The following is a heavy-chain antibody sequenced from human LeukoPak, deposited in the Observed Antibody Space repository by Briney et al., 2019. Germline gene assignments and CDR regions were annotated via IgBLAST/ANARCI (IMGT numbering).Heavy chain of an antibody. Sequence: HGESLKISCKGSGYSLTNYWIAWVRQMPGKGLEWMGRIDPSDSYTNYSPSFQGHVTISADKSISTAYLQWSSLKASDTAMYYCARLLDYGDYRFLDYWGQGTLVTVSS. CDR2: IDPSDSYT. CDR3: ARLLDYGDYRFLDY. V-gene: IGHV5-10-1*01. J-gene: IGHJ4*02. D-gene: IGHD4-17*01. CDR1: GYSLTNYW.